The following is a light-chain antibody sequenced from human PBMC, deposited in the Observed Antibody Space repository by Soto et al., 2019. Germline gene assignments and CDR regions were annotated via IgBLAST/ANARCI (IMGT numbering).Light chain of an antibody. CDR3: AAWDDNLNGPI. CDR1: ISNIGTNS. V-gene: IGLV1-44*01. Sequence: QAALTAPRSACGSPGQGVIISCSGDISNIGTNSVHWYRHLPGTAPKLVIYADSQRPSGVPDRFSGSKSGTSASLAISGLQSEDDADYLCAAWDDNLNGPIFGTGTKV. CDR2: ADS. J-gene: IGLJ1*01.